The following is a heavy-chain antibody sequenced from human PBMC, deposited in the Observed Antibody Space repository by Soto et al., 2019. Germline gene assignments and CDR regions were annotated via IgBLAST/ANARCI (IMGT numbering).Heavy chain of an antibody. V-gene: IGHV3-23*01. CDR1: GFTFSSYA. J-gene: IGHJ1*01. D-gene: IGHD3-10*01. CDR3: AKDGHLWFGPLFQH. Sequence: LRLSCAASGFTFSSYAMSWVRQAPGKGLEWVSAISGSGGSTYYADSVKGRFTISRDNSKNTLYLQMNSLRAEDTAVYYCAKDGHLWFGPLFQHWGQGTQVTVSS. CDR2: ISGSGGST.